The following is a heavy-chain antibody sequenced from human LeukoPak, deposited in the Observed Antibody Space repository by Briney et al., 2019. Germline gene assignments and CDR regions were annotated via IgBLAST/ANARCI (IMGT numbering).Heavy chain of an antibody. V-gene: IGHV3-7*01. Sequence: GGSLRLSCAASGFTFSSYWMSWVRQAPGKGLEWVANIKQDGSEKYYVDSVKGRFTISRDNAKNSLYLQMNSLRAEDTAVYYCTKDSVEDIVVVVAATAPDYWGQGTLVTVSS. CDR2: IKQDGSEK. J-gene: IGHJ4*02. D-gene: IGHD2-15*01. CDR3: TKDSVEDIVVVVAATAPDY. CDR1: GFTFSSYW.